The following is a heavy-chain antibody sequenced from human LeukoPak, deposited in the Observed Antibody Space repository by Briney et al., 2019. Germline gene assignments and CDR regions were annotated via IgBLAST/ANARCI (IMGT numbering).Heavy chain of an antibody. CDR2: ISYDGSNK. D-gene: IGHD6-13*01. CDR3: GSSSWYYFDY. Sequence: GALRLSCAASGFTFSSYGMHWVRQAPGKGLEWVAVISYDGSNKYYADSVKGRFTVSRDNAKNSLYLQMNSLRAEDTAVYYCGSSSWYYFDYWGQGTLVTVSS. CDR1: GFTFSSYG. V-gene: IGHV3-30*03. J-gene: IGHJ4*02.